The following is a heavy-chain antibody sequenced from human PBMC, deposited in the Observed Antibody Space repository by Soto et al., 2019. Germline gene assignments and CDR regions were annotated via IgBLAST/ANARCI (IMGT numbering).Heavy chain of an antibody. D-gene: IGHD3-22*01. CDR2: ISWDGGST. CDR1: GFTFDDYT. CDR3: AKNLAESSGYYDYYYGMDV. V-gene: IGHV3-43*01. Sequence: GGSLRLSCAASGFTFDDYTMHWVRQAPGKGLEWVSLISWDGGSTYYADSVKGRFTISRDNSKNSLYLQMNSLRTEDTALYYWAKNLAESSGYYDYYYGMDVWGQGTTVTVSS. J-gene: IGHJ6*02.